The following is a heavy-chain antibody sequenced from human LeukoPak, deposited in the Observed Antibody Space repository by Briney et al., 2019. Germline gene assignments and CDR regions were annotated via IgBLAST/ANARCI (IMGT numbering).Heavy chain of an antibody. J-gene: IGHJ4*02. D-gene: IGHD3-22*01. CDR1: GGSFSGYY. CDR2: INHSGST. CDR3: ARAPVRRYDSSGYPLG. Sequence: KPSETLSITCAVYGGSFSGYYWSWIRQPPGKGLEWIGEINHSGSTNYNPSLKSRVTISVDTSKNQFSLKLSSVTAADTAVYYCARAPVRRYDSSGYPLGWGQGTLVTVSS. V-gene: IGHV4-34*01.